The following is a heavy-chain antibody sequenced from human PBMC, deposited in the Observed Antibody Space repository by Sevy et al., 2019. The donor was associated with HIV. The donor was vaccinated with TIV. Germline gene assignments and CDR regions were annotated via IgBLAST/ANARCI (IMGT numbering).Heavy chain of an antibody. J-gene: IGHJ4*02. CDR1: GFTFGDYA. CDR2: IRSKAYGGTT. D-gene: IGHD3-16*01. Sequence: GGSLRLSCTASGFTFGDYAMSWVRQAPGKGLEWVGFIRSKAYGGTTEYAASVKGSFTISRDDSKSIAYLQMNSLKTEDTAVYYCTRFGGRGGPDYWGQGTLVTVSS. CDR3: TRFGGRGGPDY. V-gene: IGHV3-49*04.